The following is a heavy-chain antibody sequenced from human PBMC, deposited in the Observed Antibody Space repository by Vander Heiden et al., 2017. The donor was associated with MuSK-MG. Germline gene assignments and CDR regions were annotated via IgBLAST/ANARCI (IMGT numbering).Heavy chain of an antibody. V-gene: IGHV1-3*01. CDR1: GYIFSNHI. D-gene: IGHD4-17*01. Sequence: QVHLVQSGAEVKKPGASVKVTCKASGYIFSNHIIHWVRQAPGQRLEWMGWINAGTGNTKYSQNFQGRVSISRDTAASAAYMELSSLTSEDTAVYYCARDQGSWDDYGNYGRDYLDYWGQGTLVTVSS. J-gene: IGHJ4*02. CDR2: INAGTGNT. CDR3: ARDQGSWDDYGNYGRDYLDY.